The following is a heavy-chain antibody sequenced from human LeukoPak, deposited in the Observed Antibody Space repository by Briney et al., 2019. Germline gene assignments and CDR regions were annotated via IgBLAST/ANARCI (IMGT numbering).Heavy chain of an antibody. CDR3: AREPSGHSGSFDS. V-gene: IGHV6-1*01. Sequence: PSQTLSLTCAISGDTVSSNDAAWNWIRQSPSRGLEWLGRTYYRSKWYYDYAVSVKSRVTINPDTSKNQFSLQLNSVTPDHTAVFYCAREPSGHSGSFDSWGQGTLVTVSS. CDR2: TYYRSKWYY. J-gene: IGHJ4*02. D-gene: IGHD4-23*01. CDR1: GDTVSSNDAA.